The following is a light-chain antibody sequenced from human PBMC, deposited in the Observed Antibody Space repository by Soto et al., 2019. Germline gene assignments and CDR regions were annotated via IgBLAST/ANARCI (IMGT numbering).Light chain of an antibody. CDR3: QQTYRTPHT. CDR2: AAS. CDR1: QSIMRF. J-gene: IGKJ1*01. Sequence: DIQMTQSPSSLSAAVGDRVTITCRASQSIMRFLNWYQHKPGKAPKLLMYAASSLQSVVPSRFSGSGSETDFTLIISSFQPEDFGTYYCQQTYRTPHTFGQGTKVEIK. V-gene: IGKV1-39*01.